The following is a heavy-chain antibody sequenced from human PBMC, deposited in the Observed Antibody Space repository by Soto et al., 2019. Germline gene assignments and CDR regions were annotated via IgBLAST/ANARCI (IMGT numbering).Heavy chain of an antibody. J-gene: IGHJ1*01. CDR3: ASYYPYRIQH. CDR2: IYYSGST. CDR1: GGSISSSSYY. Sequence: PSETLSLTCTVSGGSISSSSYYWGWIRQPPGKGLEWIGSIYYSGSTYYNPSLKSRVTISVDTSKNQFSLKLSSVTAADTAVYYCASYYPYRIQHWGQGTLVTVSS. D-gene: IGHD3-22*01. V-gene: IGHV4-39*01.